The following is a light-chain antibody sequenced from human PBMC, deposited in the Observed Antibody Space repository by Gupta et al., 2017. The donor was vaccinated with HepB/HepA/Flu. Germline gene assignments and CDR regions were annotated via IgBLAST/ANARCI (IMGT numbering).Light chain of an antibody. CDR2: YTS. CDR3: QVWDTTIEHVV. J-gene: IGLJ2*01. Sequence: SYVMTQPPSVSLAPGETATMTCEGNEIGVKHVHWYQQKPGQAPLLVITYTSDRPSGIPERISGSTSGNSATLTIDRVEAADEADYFCQVWDTTIEHVVFGGGTRLTVL. V-gene: IGLV3-21*04. CDR1: EIGVKH.